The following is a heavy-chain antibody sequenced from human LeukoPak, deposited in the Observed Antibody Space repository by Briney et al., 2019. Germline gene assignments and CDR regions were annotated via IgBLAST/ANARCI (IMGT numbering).Heavy chain of an antibody. J-gene: IGHJ3*02. CDR1: GYTFTSYG. CDR2: ISAYNGNT. D-gene: IGHD3-22*01. Sequence: ASVKVSCKASGYTFTSYGISWVRQAPGQGLEWMGWISAYNGNTNYAQKLQGRVTITRDTSASTAYMELSSLRSEDTAVYYCARGYYDSSGYPVDTFDIWGQGTMVTVSS. CDR3: ARGYYDSSGYPVDTFDI. V-gene: IGHV1-18*01.